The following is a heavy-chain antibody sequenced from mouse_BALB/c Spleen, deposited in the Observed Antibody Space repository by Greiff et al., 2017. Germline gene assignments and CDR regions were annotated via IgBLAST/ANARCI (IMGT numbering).Heavy chain of an antibody. CDR3: ARHEDY. CDR1: GFTFSSFG. Sequence: EVKLVESGGGLVQPGGSRKLSCAASGFTFSSFGMHWVRQAPEKGLEWVAYISSGSSTIYYADTVKGRFTISRDNPKNTLFLQMTSLRSEDTAMYYCARHEDYWGQGTSVTVSS. CDR2: ISSGSSTI. J-gene: IGHJ4*01. V-gene: IGHV5-17*02.